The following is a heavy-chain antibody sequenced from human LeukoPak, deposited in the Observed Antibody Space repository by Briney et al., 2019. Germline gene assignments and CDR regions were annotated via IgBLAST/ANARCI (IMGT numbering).Heavy chain of an antibody. Sequence: SETLSLTCTVSGGSISSSSYYWGWIRQPPGKGLEWIGSIYYSGSTYYNPSLKSRVTISVDTSKNQFSLRLSSVTAADTAVYYCARVVPAAILYYYYYMDVWGKGTTVTVSS. V-gene: IGHV4-39*07. CDR3: ARVVPAAILYYYYYMDV. D-gene: IGHD2-2*02. CDR2: IYYSGST. CDR1: GGSISSSSYY. J-gene: IGHJ6*03.